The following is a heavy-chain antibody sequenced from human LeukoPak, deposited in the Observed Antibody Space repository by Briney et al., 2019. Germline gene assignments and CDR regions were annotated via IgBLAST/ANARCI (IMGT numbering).Heavy chain of an antibody. CDR3: AGDIVVVIAATPSGAYYYGMDV. Sequence: SVKVSFKASGGTFSSYAISWVRQAPGQGLEWMGGIIPIFGTANYAQKFQGRVTITADKSTSTAYMELSSLRSEDTAVYYCAGDIVVVIAATPSGAYYYGMDVWGKGTTVTVSS. J-gene: IGHJ6*04. D-gene: IGHD2-15*01. CDR1: GGTFSSYA. CDR2: IIPIFGTA. V-gene: IGHV1-69*06.